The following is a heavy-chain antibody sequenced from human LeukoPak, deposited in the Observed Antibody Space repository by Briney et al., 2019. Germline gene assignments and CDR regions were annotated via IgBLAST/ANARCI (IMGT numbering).Heavy chain of an antibody. J-gene: IGHJ4*02. CDR2: IRYDGSNK. CDR3: ARGGVYSTSAVDY. D-gene: IGHD6-6*01. CDR1: GFTFSNYG. V-gene: IGHV3-30*02. Sequence: GGSLRLSCAASGFTFSNYGMHWVRQAPGKGLEWVAFIRYDGSNKYYADSVKGRFTISRDNAKNTLYLQMNSLRADDTAVYYCARGGVYSTSAVDYWGQGTLVTVSS.